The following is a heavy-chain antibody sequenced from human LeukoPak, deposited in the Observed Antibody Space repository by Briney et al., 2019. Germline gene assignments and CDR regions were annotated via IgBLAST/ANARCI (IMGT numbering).Heavy chain of an antibody. Sequence: ASVKVSCKASGGTFSSYAISWVRQAPGQGLEWMGWISAYNGNTNYAQKLQGRVTMTTDTSTSTAYMELRSLRSDDTAVYYCARDGQWLVYYYYGMDVWGQGTTVTVSS. D-gene: IGHD6-19*01. CDR3: ARDGQWLVYYYYGMDV. CDR2: ISAYNGNT. CDR1: GGTFSSYA. V-gene: IGHV1-18*01. J-gene: IGHJ6*02.